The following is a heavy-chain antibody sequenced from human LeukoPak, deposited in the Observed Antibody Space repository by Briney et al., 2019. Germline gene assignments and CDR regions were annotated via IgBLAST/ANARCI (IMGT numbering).Heavy chain of an antibody. CDR2: IRSKVDNYGT. D-gene: IGHD1/OR15-1a*01. CDR3: TRSMAGTFDF. V-gene: IGHV3-73*01. J-gene: IGHJ4*02. CDR1: GFTFSGFG. Sequence: GGSLKLSCVVSGFTFSGFGIHWVRQASGKGPEWVGHIRSKVDNYGTGYAASVKGRFTISRDDSKNTAFLQMNSLKTEDTAVYYCTRSMAGTFDFWGQGTLVTVAS.